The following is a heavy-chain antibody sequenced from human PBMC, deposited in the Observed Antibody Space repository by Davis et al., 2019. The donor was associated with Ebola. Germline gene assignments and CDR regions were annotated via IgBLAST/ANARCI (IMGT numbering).Heavy chain of an antibody. Sequence: SETLSLTCAVYGGSFSGYYWSWIRQPPGKGLEWIGEINHSGSTYYNPSLKSRVTISVDTSKNQFSLKLSSVTAADTAVYYCARLKYYVWGSYRYRRNWFDPWGQGTLVTVSS. V-gene: IGHV4-34*01. CDR1: GGSFSGYY. CDR2: INHSGST. J-gene: IGHJ5*02. D-gene: IGHD3-16*02. CDR3: ARLKYYVWGSYRYRRNWFDP.